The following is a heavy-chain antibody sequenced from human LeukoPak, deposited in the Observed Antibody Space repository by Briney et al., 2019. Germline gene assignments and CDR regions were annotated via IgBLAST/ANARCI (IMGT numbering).Heavy chain of an antibody. V-gene: IGHV3-21*01. J-gene: IGHJ4*02. CDR2: ISSSSSYI. Sequence: GGSLRLSCAASGFTFSSYSMNWVRQAPGKGLEWVSSISSSSSYIYYADSVKGRFTISRDNAKNSLYLQMNSLRAEDTAVYYCARDLIAVAGTVWGQGTLVTVSS. D-gene: IGHD6-19*01. CDR3: ARDLIAVAGTV. CDR1: GFTFSSYS.